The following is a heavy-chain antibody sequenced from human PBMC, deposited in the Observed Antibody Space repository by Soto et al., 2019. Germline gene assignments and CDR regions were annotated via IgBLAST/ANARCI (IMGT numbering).Heavy chain of an antibody. Sequence: GESLKISCQGSGYSFTYYWIAWVRQRPGKGLEWMGITYPGDSHSTYSPSFQGQVTISADKSISTAYLQWTSLKASDTAIYYCARLADHAPEGPMSFTFHYGMDVWGQGTTVTVSS. CDR1: GYSFTYYW. V-gene: IGHV5-51*01. J-gene: IGHJ6*02. CDR3: ARLADHAPEGPMSFTFHYGMDV. CDR2: TYPGDSHS.